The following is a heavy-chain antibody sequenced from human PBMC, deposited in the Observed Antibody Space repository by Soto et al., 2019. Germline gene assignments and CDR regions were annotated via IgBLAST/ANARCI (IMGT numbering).Heavy chain of an antibody. CDR2: ISGSGETT. J-gene: IGHJ3*02. CDR1: GFTFNTYA. Sequence: HPGGSLTLSCVASGFTFNTYAMNWVRQTPGRGLEWVSGISGSGETTYYAASVKGRFTISRDNSKKTLYLQVDSLRAEDAALYYCARVHTPVGVVITTAFDIRGQGKMVTVS. V-gene: IGHV3-23*01. CDR3: ARVHTPVGVVITTAFDI. D-gene: IGHD3-22*01.